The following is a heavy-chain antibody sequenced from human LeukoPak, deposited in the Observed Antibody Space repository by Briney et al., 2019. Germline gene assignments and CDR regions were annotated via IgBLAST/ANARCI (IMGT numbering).Heavy chain of an antibody. J-gene: IGHJ4*02. CDR2: LSYSGSA. V-gene: IGHV4-39*07. Sequence: SETLSLTCTASGASISSSTYYWAWIRQPPGKGLEWIESLSYSGSAYYNPSLKSRVTISLDTSKNQFFLKLSSVTAADTGVYYCARRKSNYYDASGYSTGPFDYWGQGAVVTVSS. D-gene: IGHD3-22*01. CDR1: GASISSSTYY. CDR3: ARRKSNYYDASGYSTGPFDY.